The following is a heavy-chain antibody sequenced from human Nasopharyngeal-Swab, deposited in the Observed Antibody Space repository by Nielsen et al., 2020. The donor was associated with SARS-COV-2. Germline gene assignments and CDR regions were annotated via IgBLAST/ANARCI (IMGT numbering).Heavy chain of an antibody. D-gene: IGHD7-27*01. J-gene: IGHJ2*01. V-gene: IGHV4-34*01. CDR3: ARGVWANWYFDL. CDR1: GFTFSSYA. CDR2: INHSGST. Sequence: GSLRLSCAASGFTFSSYAMSWIRQPPGKGLEWIGEINHSGSTNYNPSLKSPVTISVDTSKNQFSLKLSSVTAADTAVYYCARGVWANWYFDLWGRGTLVTVPS.